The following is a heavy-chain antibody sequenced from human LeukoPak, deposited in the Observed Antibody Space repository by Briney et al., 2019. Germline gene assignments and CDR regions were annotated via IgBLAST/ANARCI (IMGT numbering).Heavy chain of an antibody. V-gene: IGHV1-18*01. CDR2: ITAYNVKT. CDR3: ARDARYSGYDSAFDV. J-gene: IGHJ3*01. CDR1: GYTFSNYG. D-gene: IGHD5-12*01. Sequence: ASVKVSCKASGYTFSNYGITWVRQAPGQGLERMGWITAYNVKTDYAQNLQGRVTMTTDTSTTTAYMELRSLRSDDTAMYYCARDARYSGYDSAFDVWGQGTMVTVSS.